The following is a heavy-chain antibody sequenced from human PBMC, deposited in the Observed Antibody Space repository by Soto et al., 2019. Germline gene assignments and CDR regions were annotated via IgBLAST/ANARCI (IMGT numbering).Heavy chain of an antibody. CDR3: ARDASYYSLWSGYYPSRNGMDV. CDR1: GFTFSSFG. D-gene: IGHD3-3*01. Sequence: QVQVVESGGGVVQPGRSLRLSCAASGFTFSSFGMHWVRQAPGKGLEWVSLIWYDGSKKSYGDSVKGRFTISRDNSRNTVYLQMNSLRADDTAVYYGARDASYYSLWSGYYPSRNGMDVWGQGPTVTVSS. CDR2: IWYDGSKK. J-gene: IGHJ6*02. V-gene: IGHV3-33*01.